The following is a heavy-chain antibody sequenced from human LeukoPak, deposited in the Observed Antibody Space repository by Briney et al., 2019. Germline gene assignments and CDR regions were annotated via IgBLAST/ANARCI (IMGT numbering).Heavy chain of an antibody. CDR1: GYTFTNYY. CDR2: INPKSGGT. CDR3: VPSANYYYFDY. Sequence: GASVKVSCKVSGYTFTNYYMHWVRQGPGLGFEWMGWINPKSGGTSYPQKFQGRLTMTRDTSISTAYMELSRLGSDDTAVYYCVPSANYYYFDYWGQGTLVTVSS. V-gene: IGHV1-2*02. J-gene: IGHJ4*02. D-gene: IGHD4/OR15-4a*01.